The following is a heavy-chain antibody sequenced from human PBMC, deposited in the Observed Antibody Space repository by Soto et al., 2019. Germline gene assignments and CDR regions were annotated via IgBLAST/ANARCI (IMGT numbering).Heavy chain of an antibody. J-gene: IGHJ4*02. V-gene: IGHV3-33*01. CDR2: IWYDGSNK. CDR3: ARDTSNLDY. D-gene: IGHD4-4*01. Sequence: GGSLRLSCAASGFTFSSYGMHWVRRAPGKGLEWVAVIWYDGSNKYYADSVEGRFTISRDNSKNTLYLQMNSLRAEDTAVYYCARDTSNLDYWGQGTLVTVSS. CDR1: GFTFSSYG.